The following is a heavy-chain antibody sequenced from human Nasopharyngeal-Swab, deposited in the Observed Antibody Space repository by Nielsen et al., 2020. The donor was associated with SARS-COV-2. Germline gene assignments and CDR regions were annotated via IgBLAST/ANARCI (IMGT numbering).Heavy chain of an antibody. D-gene: IGHD4-11*01. J-gene: IGHJ4*02. CDR2: INWHSGRT. Sequence: SLKISCAASGFTFDDYAMYWVRQAPGKGLEWVSGINWHSGRTGYEDSVKGRFTISRDNAKNSLYLQMDSLRTEDTAFYYCARGTADYSNPSFDYWGQGTLVTVSS. CDR1: GFTFDDYA. V-gene: IGHV3-9*01. CDR3: ARGTADYSNPSFDY.